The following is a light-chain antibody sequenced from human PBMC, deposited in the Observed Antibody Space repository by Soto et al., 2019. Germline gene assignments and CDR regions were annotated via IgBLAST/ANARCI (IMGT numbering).Light chain of an antibody. CDR1: QTVSSF. CDR3: QQRYNWPPT. Sequence: EIVLSQSPAILSLSPGDRATLSCRASQTVSSFLAWYQQKPGQAPRLLIYDTSNRATGVPARFSASGSGTDFTLTISSLEPEDFAVYFCQQRYNWPPTFGQGSKLELK. J-gene: IGKJ2*01. CDR2: DTS. V-gene: IGKV3-11*01.